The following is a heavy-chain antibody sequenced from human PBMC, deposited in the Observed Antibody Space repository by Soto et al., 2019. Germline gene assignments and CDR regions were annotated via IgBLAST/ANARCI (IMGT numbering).Heavy chain of an antibody. Sequence: GGSLRLSCAASGFTFSTYSMNWVRQAPGKGLEWVSSISGTSGYMFYSDSVKGRFTISRDNAKNSLFLQINSLRAEDTAVYYCARDNWGTTLDSWRQRSLVTVSS. CDR2: ISGTSGYM. D-gene: IGHD7-27*01. CDR1: GFTFSTYS. J-gene: IGHJ4*02. V-gene: IGHV3-21*06. CDR3: ARDNWGTTLDS.